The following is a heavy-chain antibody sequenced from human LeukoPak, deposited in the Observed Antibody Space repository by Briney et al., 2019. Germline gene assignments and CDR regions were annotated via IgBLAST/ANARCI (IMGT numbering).Heavy chain of an antibody. V-gene: IGHV3-23*01. J-gene: IGHJ6*02. Sequence: GGSLRLSCAASGFIFSSYSMSWVRQAPGKGLEWVSVITGSGGNTYYADSVKGRFTISRDNSKNTLYLQMNSLRAEDAAVYYCAKAPDYYDFWSGYVAGMDVWGQGTTVTVSS. D-gene: IGHD3-3*01. CDR3: AKAPDYYDFWSGYVAGMDV. CDR1: GFIFSSYS. CDR2: ITGSGGNT.